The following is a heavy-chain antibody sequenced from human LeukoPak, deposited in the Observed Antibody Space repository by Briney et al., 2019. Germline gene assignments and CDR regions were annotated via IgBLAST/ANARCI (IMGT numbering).Heavy chain of an antibody. V-gene: IGHV3-74*01. J-gene: IGHJ4*02. D-gene: IGHD3-9*01. CDR1: GFTFSSYW. CDR3: ARVRAYGILTGYYSDTFDY. CDR2: INNDGSST. Sequence: GGSLRLSCAASGFTFSSYWMHWVRQAPGKGLVWVSRINNDGSSTSYADSVKGRFTISRDNAKNTLYLQMNSLRAEDTAVYYCARVRAYGILTGYYSDTFDYWGQGTLVTVSS.